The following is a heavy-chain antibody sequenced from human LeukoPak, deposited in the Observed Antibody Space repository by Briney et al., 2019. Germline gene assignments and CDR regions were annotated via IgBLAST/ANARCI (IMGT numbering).Heavy chain of an antibody. CDR1: GGSFSGYY. V-gene: IGHV4-34*01. D-gene: IGHD6-6*01. CDR2: INHSGST. J-gene: IGHJ5*02. Sequence: PSGTLSLTCAVYGGSFSGYYRSWIRQPPGKGLEWIGEINHSGSTNYNPSLKSRVTISVDTSKSQFSLKLSSVTAADTAVYYCARGRSSSSSGWFDPWGQGTLVTVSS. CDR3: ARGRSSSSSGWFDP.